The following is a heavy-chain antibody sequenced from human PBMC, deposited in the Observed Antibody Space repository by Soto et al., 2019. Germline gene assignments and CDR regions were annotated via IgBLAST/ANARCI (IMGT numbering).Heavy chain of an antibody. CDR1: GYTFTGYY. J-gene: IGHJ5*02. CDR2: INPDSGGT. V-gene: IGHV1-2*02. CDR3: APATVVTPIFLWS. Sequence: GASVKVSCKTSGYTFTGYYMHWVRQAPGQGLEWMGWINPDSGGTNYAQKFQGRVTMTRDTSISTAYMELSSLKSDDTAVYYCAPATVVTPIFLWSWGQGSLVTAPQ. D-gene: IGHD3-3*01.